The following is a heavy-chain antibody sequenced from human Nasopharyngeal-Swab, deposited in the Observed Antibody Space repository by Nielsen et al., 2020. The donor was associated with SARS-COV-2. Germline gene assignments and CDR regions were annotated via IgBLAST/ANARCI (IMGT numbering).Heavy chain of an antibody. V-gene: IGHV3-11*06. Sequence: RQAPGKGLEWVSYISSSSSYTNYADSVKGRFTISRDNAKNSLYLQMNSLRAEDTAVYYCARDRVSNYYYGMDVWGQGTTVTVSS. J-gene: IGHJ6*02. CDR3: ARDRVSNYYYGMDV. CDR2: ISSSSSYT.